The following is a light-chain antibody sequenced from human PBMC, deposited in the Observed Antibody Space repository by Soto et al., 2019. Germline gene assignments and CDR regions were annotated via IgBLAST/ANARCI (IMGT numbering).Light chain of an antibody. CDR3: QKRSNWPGT. V-gene: IGKV3-11*01. J-gene: IGKJ1*01. CDR1: QSVRSS. Sequence: EIVLTQSPATLSLSPGAIATLSCRASQSVRSSLAWYQQQPGQAPRILIYDESSRATGIPDRLSGSGSGTELTLTISRLEPKDFAVYYCQKRSNWPGTCGQGTKVDI. CDR2: DES.